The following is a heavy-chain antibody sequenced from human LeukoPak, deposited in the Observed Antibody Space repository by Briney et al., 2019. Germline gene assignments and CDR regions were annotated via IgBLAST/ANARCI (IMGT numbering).Heavy chain of an antibody. J-gene: IGHJ4*02. CDR3: ARGASGYDRGPWSD. V-gene: IGHV4-59*01. D-gene: IGHD5-12*01. CDR2: IYYSGST. Sequence: SETLSLTCTVSGGSISSYYWSWIRQPPGKGLEWIGYIYYSGSTSYSGNTNYNPSLKSRVTISVDTSKNQFSLNLSSVTAADTAVYYCARGASGYDRGPWSDWGQGTLVTVSS. CDR1: GGSISSYY.